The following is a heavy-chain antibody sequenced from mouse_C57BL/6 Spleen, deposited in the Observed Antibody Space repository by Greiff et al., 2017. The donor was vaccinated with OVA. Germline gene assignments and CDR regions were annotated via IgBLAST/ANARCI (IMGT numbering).Heavy chain of an antibody. CDR2: IYPGSGST. V-gene: IGHV1-55*01. D-gene: IGHD2-12*01. Sequence: QVQLQQPGAELVKPGASVKMSCKASGYTFTSYWITWVKQRPGQGLEWIGDIYPGSGSTNYNEKFKSKATLTVDTSSSTAYMQLSSLTPEDSAVYYCARGLLYLYYFDYWGQGTTLTVSS. J-gene: IGHJ2*01. CDR1: GYTFTSYW. CDR3: ARGLLYLYYFDY.